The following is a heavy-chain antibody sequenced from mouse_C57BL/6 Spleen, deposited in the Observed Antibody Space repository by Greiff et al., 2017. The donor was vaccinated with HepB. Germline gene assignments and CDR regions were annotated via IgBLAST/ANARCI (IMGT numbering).Heavy chain of an antibody. Sequence: QVQLQQPGAELVKPGASVKMSCKASGYTFTSYWITWVKQRPGQGLEWIGDIYPGSGNPNYNEKFKSKATLTVDTSSSTAYMQLSSLTSEDSAVYYCARSYYSNYDYAMDYWGQGTSVTVSS. CDR3: ARSYYSNYDYAMDY. D-gene: IGHD2-5*01. V-gene: IGHV1-55*01. CDR1: GYTFTSYW. CDR2: IYPGSGNP. J-gene: IGHJ4*01.